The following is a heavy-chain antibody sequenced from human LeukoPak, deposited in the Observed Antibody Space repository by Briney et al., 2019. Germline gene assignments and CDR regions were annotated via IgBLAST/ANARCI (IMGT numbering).Heavy chain of an antibody. CDR1: GFTFSSYA. J-gene: IGHJ6*02. CDR3: AKDQGHIVVVPAAPYYYYYYGMDV. Sequence: GGSLRLSCAASGFTFSSYAMSWVRQAPGKGLEWVSAISGSGGSTYCADSVKGRFTISRDNSKNTLYLQMNSLRAEDTAVYYCAKDQGHIVVVPAAPYYYYYYGMDVWGQGTTVTVSS. CDR2: ISGSGGST. V-gene: IGHV3-23*01. D-gene: IGHD2-2*01.